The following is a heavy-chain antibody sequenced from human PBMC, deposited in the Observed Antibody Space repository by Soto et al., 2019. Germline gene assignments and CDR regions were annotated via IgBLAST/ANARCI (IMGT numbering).Heavy chain of an antibody. Sequence: QVQLVQSGAEVKKPGASVKVSCKASGYTFTSYDINWVRQATGQGLEWMGWMNPNSGNTGYAQKFQGRVTMTRNTSISTAYMELSSLRSEDTAVYSCARADYYDRSGYLLPCGYWGQGTLVTVSS. CDR2: MNPNSGNT. V-gene: IGHV1-8*01. D-gene: IGHD3-22*01. CDR3: ARADYYDRSGYLLPCGY. J-gene: IGHJ4*02. CDR1: GYTFTSYD.